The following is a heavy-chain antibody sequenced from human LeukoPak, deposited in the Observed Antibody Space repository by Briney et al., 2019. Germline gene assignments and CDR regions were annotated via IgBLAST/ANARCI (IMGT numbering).Heavy chain of an antibody. J-gene: IGHJ5*02. CDR1: GCTFGGHD. V-gene: IGHV1-8*02. CDR2: MNPYSGNT. D-gene: IGHD5-12*01. CDR3: VRRLDTIEFDP. Sequence: GASVKVSCKASGCTFGGHDINWIRQANGQGLEWMGWMNPYSGNTGYAQSFQGRVTMTRDTSTTTAYMELRGLTSEDTAVHYCVRRLDTIEFDPWGQGTLVTVSS.